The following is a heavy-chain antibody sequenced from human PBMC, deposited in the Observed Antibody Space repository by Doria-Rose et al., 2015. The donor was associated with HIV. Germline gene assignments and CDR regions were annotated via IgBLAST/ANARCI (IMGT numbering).Heavy chain of an antibody. D-gene: IGHD6-13*01. CDR3: ARIKSSRWYHKYYFDF. CDR2: IFSDDER. Sequence: QITLKESGPVLVKPTETLTLTCTVSGVSLSSPGMGVSWIRQPPGKALAWLSNIFSDDERSYNTSLNSRLTISRGTSKSQVVLTMTDMDPVDTATYYCARIKSSRWYHKYYFDFWGQGTLVIVSA. J-gene: IGHJ4*02. V-gene: IGHV2-26*01. CDR1: GVSLSSPGMG.